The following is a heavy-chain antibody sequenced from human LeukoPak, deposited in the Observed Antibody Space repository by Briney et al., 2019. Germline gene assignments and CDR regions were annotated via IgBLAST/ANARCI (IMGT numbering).Heavy chain of an antibody. CDR1: GYTFTSYD. CDR2: MNPNSGNT. V-gene: IGHV1-8*01. CDR3: ARGRRVAGQQLVFEY. D-gene: IGHD6-13*01. J-gene: IGHJ4*02. Sequence: GASVKVSCKASGYTFTSYDINWVRQATGQGLEWMGWMNPNSGNTGYAQKFQGRVTMTRNASISTAYMELSSLRSEDTAVYYCARGRRVAGQQLVFEYWGQGTLVTVSS.